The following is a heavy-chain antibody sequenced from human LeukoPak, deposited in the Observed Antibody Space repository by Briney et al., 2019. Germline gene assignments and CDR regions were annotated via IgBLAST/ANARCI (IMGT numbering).Heavy chain of an antibody. Sequence: PSETLSLTCTVSGGSISSRSYYWGWIRQPPGKGLEWIGSMYYSGSTYYNPSLKSRVTISVDTSKNQFSLKLSSVTAADTAVYYCARETILLYDIAGWFDPWGQGTLVTVSS. CDR2: MYYSGST. CDR1: GGSISSRSYY. CDR3: ARETILLYDIAGWFDP. V-gene: IGHV4-39*07. J-gene: IGHJ5*02. D-gene: IGHD2-8*01.